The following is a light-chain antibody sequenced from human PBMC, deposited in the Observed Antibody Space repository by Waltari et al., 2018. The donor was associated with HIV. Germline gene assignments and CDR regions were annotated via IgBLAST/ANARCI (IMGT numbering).Light chain of an antibody. J-gene: IGLJ7*01. V-gene: IGLV1-44*01. CDR2: SDD. CDR3: ASWDDRVNGAV. Sequence: QSVFTQPPPASGTPGRRVTISCSGTRSRIGSNTVSWYQHLPGMAPRLLIYSDDQRPSGVPERFSGSKSGASASLAISWLHSEDEGDYYCASWDDRVNGAVFGGGTQLTVL. CDR1: RSRIGSNT.